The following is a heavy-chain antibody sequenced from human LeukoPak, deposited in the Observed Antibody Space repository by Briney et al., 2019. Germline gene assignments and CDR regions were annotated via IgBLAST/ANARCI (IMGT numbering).Heavy chain of an antibody. CDR1: GFTFVNAS. CDR2: MKSKPEGGTT. Sequence: GGSLRLSCLTSGFTFVNASMSWVRQAPGKGLEWVGFMKSKPEGGTTFYAAPVRGRFTISRDDSRNTLYLQMTSLTIGDTGVYYCTTGNPWGQGTLVTVSS. J-gene: IGHJ5*02. V-gene: IGHV3-15*01. CDR3: TTGNP.